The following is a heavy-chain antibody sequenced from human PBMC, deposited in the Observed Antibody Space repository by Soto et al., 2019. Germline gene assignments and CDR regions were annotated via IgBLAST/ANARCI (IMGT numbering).Heavy chain of an antibody. CDR3: AEYSDGTRYWFDP. D-gene: IGHD5-18*01. Sequence: SETLSLTCAVSGGSISSYYWSWIRQPPGKGLEWIGYIYYSGSTNYNPSLKSRVTISVDTSKNQFSLKLSSVTAADTAVYYCAEYSDGTRYWFDPWGQGTLVTVSS. CDR1: GGSISSYY. V-gene: IGHV4-59*01. J-gene: IGHJ5*02. CDR2: IYYSGST.